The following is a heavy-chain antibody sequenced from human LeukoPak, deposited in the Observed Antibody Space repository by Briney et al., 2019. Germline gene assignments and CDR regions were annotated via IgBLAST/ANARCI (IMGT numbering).Heavy chain of an antibody. D-gene: IGHD5-12*01. CDR1: GFTFSSYW. CDR2: INSDGSST. V-gene: IGHV3-74*01. CDR3: ARDPGYSGYGSY. Sequence: GGSLRLSCAASGFTFSSYWVHWVRQAPGKGLVWVSRINSDGSSTTYADSVKGRFTISRDNAKNTLYLQMNSLRAEDTAVYYCARDPGYSGYGSYWGQGTLVTVSS. J-gene: IGHJ4*02.